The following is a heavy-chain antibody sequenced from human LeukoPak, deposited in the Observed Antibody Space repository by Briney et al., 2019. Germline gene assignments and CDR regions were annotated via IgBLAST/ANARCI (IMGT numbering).Heavy chain of an antibody. CDR2: INHSGST. CDR1: GGSFSGYY. J-gene: IGHJ4*02. D-gene: IGHD6-6*01. Sequence: SETLSLTCAVYGGSFSGYYWSWIRQPPGKGLEWIGEINHSGSTNYNPSLKSRVTISVDTSKNRFSLKLSSVTAADTAVYYCARDPHSSTLYYFDYWGQGTLVTVSS. V-gene: IGHV4-34*01. CDR3: ARDPHSSTLYYFDY.